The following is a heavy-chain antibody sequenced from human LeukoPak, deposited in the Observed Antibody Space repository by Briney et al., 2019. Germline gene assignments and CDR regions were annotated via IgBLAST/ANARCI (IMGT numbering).Heavy chain of an antibody. CDR1: GFTFSSYE. J-gene: IGHJ6*02. V-gene: IGHV3-48*03. CDR3: ARGATVTTPIDHYYYGMDV. D-gene: IGHD4-17*01. CDR2: ISSSGSTI. Sequence: GGSLRLPCAASGFTFSSYEMNWVRQAPGKGLEWVSYISSSGSTIYYADSVKGRFTISRDNAKNSLYLQMNSLRAEDTAVYYCARGATVTTPIDHYYYGMDVWGQGTTVTVSS.